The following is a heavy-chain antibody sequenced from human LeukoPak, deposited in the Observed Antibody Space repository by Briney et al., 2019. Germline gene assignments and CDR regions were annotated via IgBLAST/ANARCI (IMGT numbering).Heavy chain of an antibody. CDR2: MHYRGTT. D-gene: IGHD5-12*01. CDR1: GVSISSSNNF. CDR3: ARHEEEDGYDAKTFDF. Sequence: SETLSLTCTVSGVSISSSNNFWGWIRQPPGKGLEWIGSMHYRGTTYHIPSLKSRVTISVDTSKNQFSLKLSSVTAADTAVYYCARHEEEDGYDAKTFDFWGQGTLVTVSS. J-gene: IGHJ4*02. V-gene: IGHV4-39*01.